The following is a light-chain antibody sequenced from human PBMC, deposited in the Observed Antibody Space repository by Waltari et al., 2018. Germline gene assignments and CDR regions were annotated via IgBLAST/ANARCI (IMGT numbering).Light chain of an antibody. CDR1: SSDVGGYDS. CDR2: DVN. V-gene: IGLV2-11*01. CDR3: CSFAGSPPYV. J-gene: IGLJ1*01. Sequence: QSALTQPRPVSGAPGQSATISGTGTSSDVGGYDSVSWYQQHPGKAPKLMIYDVNKRPSGVPDRLSGSKSGNTAFLTISGLQGEDEADYYCCSFAGSPPYVFGTGTKVTVL.